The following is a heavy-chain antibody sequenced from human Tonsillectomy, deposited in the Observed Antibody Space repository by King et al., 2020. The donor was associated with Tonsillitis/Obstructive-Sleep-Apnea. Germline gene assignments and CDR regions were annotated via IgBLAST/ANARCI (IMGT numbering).Heavy chain of an antibody. CDR1: GFTLTTYG. CDR2: IWYDGGNK. J-gene: IGHJ6*02. Sequence: VQLQESGGGVVQPGRSLRLSCAASGFTLTTYGMHWVRQAPGKGLEWVAVIWYDGGNKYTVDSVKGRFTISRDNSKNTLYLQMSGLRAEDTAVYYCARALLGGMDVWGQGTTVTVSS. CDR3: ARALLGGMDV. D-gene: IGHD1-26*01. V-gene: IGHV3-33*01.